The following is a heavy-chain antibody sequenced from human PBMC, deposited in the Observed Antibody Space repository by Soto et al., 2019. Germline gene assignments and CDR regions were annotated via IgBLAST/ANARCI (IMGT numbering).Heavy chain of an antibody. D-gene: IGHD2-21*01. CDR2: ASGSGSGT. CDR3: AKGRPGVAAAPDN. J-gene: IGHJ4*02. CDR1: GFTFSYYA. Sequence: GGSLRLSCAASGFTFSYYAMAWVGQSPGKGLEWVSSASGSGSGTYYADSVKGRFTISRDNSKNTLFLHMTNLRAGDTALYFCAKGRPGVAAAPDNWGQGTLVTVSS. V-gene: IGHV3-23*01.